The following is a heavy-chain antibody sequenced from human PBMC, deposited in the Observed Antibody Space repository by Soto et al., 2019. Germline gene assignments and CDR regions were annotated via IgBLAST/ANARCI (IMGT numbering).Heavy chain of an antibody. CDR1: GFTFSASA. CDR3: AKVWLITGIRGWFDP. V-gene: IGHV3-73*01. J-gene: IGHJ5*02. Sequence: GSLRLSCAASGFTFSASAMHWVRQASGKGLEWVGRIKSKANNYAIAYAESVKGRFAISRDDSKNTTYLRMSSLRAEDTAVYYCAKVWLITGIRGWFDPWGQGALV. CDR2: IKSKANNYAI. D-gene: IGHD1-20*01.